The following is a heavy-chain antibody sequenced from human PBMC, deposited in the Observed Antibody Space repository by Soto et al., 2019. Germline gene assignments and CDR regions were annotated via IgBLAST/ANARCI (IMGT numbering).Heavy chain of an antibody. CDR3: ARRGPTPRGRTSSYKPDFYGMDV. CDR2: INPNSGDT. J-gene: IGHJ6*02. Sequence: AASVNVSCTASGYTFTGYYIHWVRQAPGQGLEWMGWINPNSGDTQFAQKFQGRVTMTRDTSSTTAYMDLSRLRSDDSAVYSCARRGPTPRGRTSSYKPDFYGMDVWRQGTTVTVSS. CDR1: GYTFTGYY. D-gene: IGHD6-6*01. V-gene: IGHV1-2*02.